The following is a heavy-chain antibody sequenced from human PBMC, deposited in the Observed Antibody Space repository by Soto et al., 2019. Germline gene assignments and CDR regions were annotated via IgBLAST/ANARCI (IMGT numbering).Heavy chain of an antibody. CDR3: ARLYSGSYTVDY. Sequence: GGSLRLSCAVSGFTFSDYYMTWIRQAPGKGLEWISYISSSGSYTNYADSVKGRFTISRHNAKNSLYLQMNSLRADDTAVYYCARLYSGSYTVDYWGQGTLVTVSS. D-gene: IGHD1-26*01. V-gene: IGHV3-11*06. CDR2: ISSSGSYT. CDR1: GFTFSDYY. J-gene: IGHJ4*02.